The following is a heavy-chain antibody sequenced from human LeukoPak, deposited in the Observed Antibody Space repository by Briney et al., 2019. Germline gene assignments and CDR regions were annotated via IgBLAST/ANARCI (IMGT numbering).Heavy chain of an antibody. CDR1: GYTFTGYY. CDR3: ARVRQWLVGYYYMDV. J-gene: IGHJ6*03. CDR2: INPNSGGT. D-gene: IGHD6-19*01. V-gene: IGHV1-2*02. Sequence: ASVKVSCKASGYTFTGYYMHWVRQAPGQGLEWMGWINPNSGGTNYAQKFQGRVTMTRDTSISTAYMELSSLRSDDTAVYYCARVRQWLVGYYYMDVWGKGTTVTVSS.